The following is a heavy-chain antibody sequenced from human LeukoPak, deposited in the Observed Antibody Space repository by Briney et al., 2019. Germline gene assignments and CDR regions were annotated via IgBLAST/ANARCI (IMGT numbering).Heavy chain of an antibody. CDR1: GGSISSGDYY. CDR3: ARILVVPAPYFDY. Sequence: PSETLSLTCNVSGGSISSGDYYWSWIRQPPGKGLEWIGYIYYSGSTYYNPSLKSRVTISVDTSKNQFSLTLSYETDADTAVYYCARILVVPAPYFDYWGQGTLVNVSS. J-gene: IGHJ4*02. CDR2: IYYSGST. V-gene: IGHV4-30-4*08. D-gene: IGHD2-2*01.